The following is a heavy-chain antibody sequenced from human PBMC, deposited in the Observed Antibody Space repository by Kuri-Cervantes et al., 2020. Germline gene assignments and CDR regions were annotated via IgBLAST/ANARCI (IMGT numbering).Heavy chain of an antibody. CDR1: GGSVSSGSYY. J-gene: IGHJ4*02. Sequence: GSLRLSCTVSGGSVSSGSYYWSWIRQPPGKGLEWIGSIYYSGSTYYNPSLKSRVTISVDTSKNQFSLKLSSVTAADTAVYYCARDTTPTYYDILTGYSSVYYFDYWGQGTLVTVSS. D-gene: IGHD3-9*01. V-gene: IGHV4-39*07. CDR2: IYYSGST. CDR3: ARDTTPTYYDILTGYSSVYYFDY.